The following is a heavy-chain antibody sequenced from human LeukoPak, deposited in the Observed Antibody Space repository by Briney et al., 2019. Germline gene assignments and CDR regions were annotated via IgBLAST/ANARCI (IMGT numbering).Heavy chain of an antibody. CDR2: IYYSGST. D-gene: IGHD6-13*01. V-gene: IGHV4-59*08. CDR3: ARLLAAAGKGRWFDP. CDR1: GGSISSYY. J-gene: IGHJ5*02. Sequence: SETLSLTCTVSGGSISSYYWSWIRQPPGKGLEGIGYIYYSGSTNYNPSLKSRVTISVDTSKNQFSLKLSSVTAADTAVYYCARLLAAAGKGRWFDPWGQGTLVTVSS.